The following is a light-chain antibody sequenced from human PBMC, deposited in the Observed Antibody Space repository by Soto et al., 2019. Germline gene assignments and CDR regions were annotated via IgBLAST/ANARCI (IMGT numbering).Light chain of an antibody. V-gene: IGKV1-39*01. J-gene: IGKJ5*01. Sequence: DLQMTQSPSSLSASVGDRVTITCRASESIARHLNWYQQKPGKAPNLLIYPASSLQNGVPSRFRGGGSGTDFTLTINNLQPEDFATYYCQQTYSTLSITFGQGTRLEIK. CDR2: PAS. CDR1: ESIARH. CDR3: QQTYSTLSIT.